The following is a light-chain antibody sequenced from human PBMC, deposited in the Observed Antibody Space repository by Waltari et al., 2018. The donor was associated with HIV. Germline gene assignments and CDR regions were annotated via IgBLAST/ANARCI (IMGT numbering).Light chain of an antibody. CDR1: SGDVGTYNH. CDR2: EVN. J-gene: IGLJ3*02. CDR3: CSFTGDSTWV. Sequence: QSALTPPASVSGSPGQSITMSCTRASGDVGTYNHVSWYQQPPGKAPKLRIHEVNKRPSGVSNRFSGSKSGNTASLTIPGLQAEDEAHYFCCSFTGDSTWVFGGGTKLTVL. V-gene: IGLV2-23*02.